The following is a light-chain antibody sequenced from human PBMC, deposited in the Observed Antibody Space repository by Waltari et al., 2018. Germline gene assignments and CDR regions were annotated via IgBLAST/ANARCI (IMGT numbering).Light chain of an antibody. CDR1: SSNHGYSNL. V-gene: IGLV2-14*03. CDR2: AVS. Sequence: QSALAHSASASGAPGQSITIPSTETSSNHGYSNLVPLYQTPPGQAPKRSIFAVSRWSAGVSHRFSGSKSGYTASLTISAVQAEDEADYFCSSYTSTITRILGGGTKVTVL. J-gene: IGLJ2*01. CDR3: SSYTSTITRI.